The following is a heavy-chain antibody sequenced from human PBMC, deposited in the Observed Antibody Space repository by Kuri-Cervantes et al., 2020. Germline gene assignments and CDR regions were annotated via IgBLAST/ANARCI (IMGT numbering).Heavy chain of an antibody. CDR3: AKDSLDYDILTGFGIWFDP. CDR1: GFTFSNYD. V-gene: IGHV3-33*06. J-gene: IGHJ5*02. D-gene: IGHD3-9*01. CDR2: IWYDGSNK. Sequence: GESLKISCAASGFTFSNYDIHWVRQAPGKGLEWVAVIWYDGSNKYYADSVKGRFTISRDNSKNTLYLQMNSLRAEDTAVYYCAKDSLDYDILTGFGIWFDPWGQGTLVTVSS.